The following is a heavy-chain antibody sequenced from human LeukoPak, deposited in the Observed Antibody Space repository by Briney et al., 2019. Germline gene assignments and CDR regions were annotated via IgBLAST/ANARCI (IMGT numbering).Heavy chain of an antibody. J-gene: IGHJ6*02. CDR3: AANGDYVYYDMDV. CDR2: ISRDGSST. Sequence: GGSLRLSCAAAGFSFSNYWRHWVRLAPGKGLVWVSRISRDGSSTIYADSVKGRFTISRDNARDTLYLQMNSLRAEDTAVYYCAANGDYVYYDMDVWGQGTTVTVSS. D-gene: IGHD4-17*01. V-gene: IGHV3-74*01. CDR1: GFSFSNYW.